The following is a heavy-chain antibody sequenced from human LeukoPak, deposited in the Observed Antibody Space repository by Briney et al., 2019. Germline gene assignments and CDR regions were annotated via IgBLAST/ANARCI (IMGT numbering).Heavy chain of an antibody. CDR1: GFTVSSNY. J-gene: IGHJ4*02. D-gene: IGHD3-10*01. Sequence: GGSLRLSCAASGFTVSSNYVSWVRQAPGKGLEWVSVIYSGGSTYYADSVKGRFTISRDNSKNTLYLQMNSLRAEDTAVYYCARARGRITMVRGVIIRGPSGYWGQGTLVTVSS. CDR3: ARARGRITMVRGVIIRGPSGY. V-gene: IGHV3-53*01. CDR2: IYSGGST.